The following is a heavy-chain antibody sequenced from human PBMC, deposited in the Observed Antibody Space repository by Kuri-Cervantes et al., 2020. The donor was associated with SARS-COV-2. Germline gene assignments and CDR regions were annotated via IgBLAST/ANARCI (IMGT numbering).Heavy chain of an antibody. Sequence: GGSLRLSCAASGFTFSNYAMSWVRQSPGKGLELVSAISGTGDSAYYTDSVKGRFTISRDNSKNELYMQMNSLRAEDTAVYYCAKGDWNYATHWGQGTLVTVSS. CDR2: ISGTGDSA. CDR1: GFTFSNYA. CDR3: AKGDWNYATH. V-gene: IGHV3-23*01. D-gene: IGHD1-7*01. J-gene: IGHJ1*01.